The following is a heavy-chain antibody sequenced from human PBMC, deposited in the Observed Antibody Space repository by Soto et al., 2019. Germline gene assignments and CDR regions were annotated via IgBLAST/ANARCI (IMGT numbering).Heavy chain of an antibody. V-gene: IGHV3-23*01. CDR1: GFTFSSYA. D-gene: IGHD5-12*01. Sequence: GGSLRLSFAASGFTFSSYAMSWVRQAPGKGLEWVSAISGSGGSTYYADSVKGRFTISRDNSKNTLYLQMNSLRAEDTAVYYCAKTSVATISLFDYWGQGTLVTVSS. CDR2: ISGSGGST. J-gene: IGHJ4*02. CDR3: AKTSVATISLFDY.